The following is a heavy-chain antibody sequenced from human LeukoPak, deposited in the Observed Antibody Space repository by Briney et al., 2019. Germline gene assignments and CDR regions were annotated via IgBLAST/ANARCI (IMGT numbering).Heavy chain of an antibody. D-gene: IGHD2-21*02. CDR3: AGRQHIVAVTATRGSFDM. Sequence: SXXLSLTCTVSGGSISSYYWSWIRQPPGKGLEWIGYVLNSGRTNLNPSIRSRATMSVDTSKNQFSLKLRSLTAADTAVYYCAGRQHIVAVTATRGSFDMWGQGTMVTVSS. J-gene: IGHJ3*02. V-gene: IGHV4-59*01. CDR1: GGSISSYY. CDR2: VLNSGRT.